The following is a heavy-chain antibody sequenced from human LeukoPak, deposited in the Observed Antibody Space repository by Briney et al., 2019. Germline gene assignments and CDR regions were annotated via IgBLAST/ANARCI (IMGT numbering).Heavy chain of an antibody. CDR2: IYYSGST. J-gene: IGHJ3*02. CDR1: GGSISSYY. CDR3: ARHARGLFAFDI. Sequence: SETLSLTCTVSGGSISSYYWSWIRQPPGKGLEWIGDIYYSGSTNYNPSLKSRVTISVDTSKNKFSLKLSPVTAADTAVYHCARHARGLFAFDIWRQGTIVTVSS. V-gene: IGHV4-59*01. D-gene: IGHD3-10*01.